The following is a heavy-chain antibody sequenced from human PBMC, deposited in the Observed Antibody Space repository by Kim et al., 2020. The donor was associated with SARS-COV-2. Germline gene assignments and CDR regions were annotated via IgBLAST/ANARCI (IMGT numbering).Heavy chain of an antibody. D-gene: IGHD6-19*01. J-gene: IGHJ6*02. CDR1: GYTLTELS. CDR3: ATAIAVAGTTIYYYYGMDV. CDR2: FDPEDGET. Sequence: ASVKVSCKVSGYTLTELSMHWVRQAPGKGLEWMGGFDPEDGETIYAQKFQGRVTMTEDTSTDTAYMELCSLRSEDTAVYYCATAIAVAGTTIYYYYGMDVWGQGTTVTVSS. V-gene: IGHV1-24*01.